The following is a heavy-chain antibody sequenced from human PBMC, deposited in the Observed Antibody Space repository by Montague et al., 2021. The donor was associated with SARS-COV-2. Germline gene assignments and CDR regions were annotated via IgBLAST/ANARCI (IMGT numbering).Heavy chain of an antibody. J-gene: IGHJ6*02. V-gene: IGHV3-53*01. CDR2: FYAGGDT. D-gene: IGHD3-10*01. Sequence: SLRLSCPASGFTVTDTYMTWVRQPPGKGLEWVSVFYAGGDTYYADSVKGRFTIFRDSSNLYLRMNNLRAEDTAVYYCARDKFYYNSASYAMDLWGQGTTVTVSS. CDR1: GFTVTDTY. CDR3: ARDKFYYNSASYAMDL.